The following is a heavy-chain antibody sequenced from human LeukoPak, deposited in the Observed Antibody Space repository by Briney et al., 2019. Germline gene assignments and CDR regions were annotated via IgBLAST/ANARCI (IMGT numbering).Heavy chain of an antibody. CDR2: IRSKAYGGTT. Sequence: GGSLRLSCAASGFTFSSYWMSWVRQAPGKGLEWVGFIRSKAYGGTTDYAASVKGRFTISTDDSRNVAYLRMDSLKTEDTAVYYCTRESDYDYSLHWGQGTLVTVSS. D-gene: IGHD4-11*01. CDR1: GFTFSSYW. CDR3: TRESDYDYSLH. V-gene: IGHV3-49*04. J-gene: IGHJ4*02.